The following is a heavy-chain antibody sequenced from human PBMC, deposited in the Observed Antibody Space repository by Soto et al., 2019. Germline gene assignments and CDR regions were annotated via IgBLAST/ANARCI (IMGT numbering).Heavy chain of an antibody. CDR1: GYTFTSYD. D-gene: IGHD1-7*01. CDR2: MNPNSGNT. V-gene: IGHV1-8*01. J-gene: IGHJ4*02. Sequence: ASVKVSCKASGYTFTSYDINWVRQATGQGLEWMGWMNPNSGNTGYAQKFQGRVTMTRNTSISTAYMELSSLRSEDTAVYYCARGVPLTGTTDYWGQGTLVTVSS. CDR3: ARGVPLTGTTDY.